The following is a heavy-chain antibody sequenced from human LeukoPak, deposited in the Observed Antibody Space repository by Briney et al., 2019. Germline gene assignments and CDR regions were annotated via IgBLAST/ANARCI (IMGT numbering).Heavy chain of an antibody. J-gene: IGHJ2*01. CDR2: MNPNSGNT. CDR1: GYTFTSYA. CDR3: ATKERYCSSTSCYTDWYFDL. D-gene: IGHD2-2*02. V-gene: IGHV1-8*02. Sequence: ASVKVSCKASGYTFTSYAMHWVRQAPGQGLEWMGWMNPNSGNTGYAQKFQGRVTMTRNTSISTACMELSSLRSEDTAVYYCATKERYCSSTSCYTDWYFDLWGRGTLVTVSS.